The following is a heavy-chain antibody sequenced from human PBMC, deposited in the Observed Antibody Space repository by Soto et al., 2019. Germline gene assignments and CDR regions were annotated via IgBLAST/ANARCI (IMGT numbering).Heavy chain of an antibody. CDR2: INAGNGNT. D-gene: IGHD3-22*01. Sequence: ASVKVPCKASGYTFTSYAMHWVRQAPGQRLEWMGWINAGNGNTKYSQKFQGRVTITRDTSASTAYMELSSLRSEDTAVYYCAREYYYDSSGYVRYPDFEYWGQGTPVTVS. J-gene: IGHJ4*02. CDR3: AREYYYDSSGYVRYPDFEY. CDR1: GYTFTSYA. V-gene: IGHV1-3*01.